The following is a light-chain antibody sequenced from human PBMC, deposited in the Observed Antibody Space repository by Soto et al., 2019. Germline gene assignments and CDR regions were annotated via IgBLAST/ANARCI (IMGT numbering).Light chain of an antibody. CDR3: QQYNNWPPTWT. CDR1: QSVSSN. J-gene: IGKJ1*01. CDR2: GAS. Sequence: EIVMTQSPATLSVSPGEGATLSCRASQSVSSNLAWYQQKPGQAPRLLIYGASARATGIPARFGGSGSGTELTLTISSLQSEDFAVYFCQQYNNWPPTWTFGQGTKVEIK. V-gene: IGKV3-15*01.